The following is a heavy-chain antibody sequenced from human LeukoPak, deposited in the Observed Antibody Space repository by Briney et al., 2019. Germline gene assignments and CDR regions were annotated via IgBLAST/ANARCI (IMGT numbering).Heavy chain of an antibody. CDR1: GFTFDDYA. D-gene: IGHD6-19*01. Sequence: GGSLRLSCAVSGFTFDDYAMHWVRQAPGKGLEWVSLISWDGGSTYYADSVKGRFSVSRDNNKNSLYLQMNSLRAEDTAFYYCAKASGIAVTGIDYWGQGTLVTVSS. CDR3: AKASGIAVTGIDY. V-gene: IGHV3-43D*03. CDR2: ISWDGGST. J-gene: IGHJ4*02.